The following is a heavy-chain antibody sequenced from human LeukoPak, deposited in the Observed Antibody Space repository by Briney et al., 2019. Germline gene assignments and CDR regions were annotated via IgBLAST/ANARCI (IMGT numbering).Heavy chain of an antibody. CDR3: ASGVIPAAPPDY. CDR2: ISSNGVST. V-gene: IGHV3-64*01. CDR1: GFTFSSYA. Sequence: GGSLRLSCAASGFTFSSYAMHWVRQAPGKGLEYVSAISSNGVSTYYANSVKGRFTISRDNSKNTLYLQMGSLRAEDMAVYYCASGVIPAAPPDYWGQGTLVTVSS. D-gene: IGHD2-2*01. J-gene: IGHJ4*02.